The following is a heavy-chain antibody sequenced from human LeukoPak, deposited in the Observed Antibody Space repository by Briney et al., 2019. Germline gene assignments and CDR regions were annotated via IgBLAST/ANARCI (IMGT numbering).Heavy chain of an antibody. CDR3: ARDSYGGNWSLGY. CDR1: GYTFTSYG. D-gene: IGHD4-23*01. J-gene: IGHJ4*02. Sequence: ASVKVSCKASGYTFTSYGISWVRQAPGQGLEWMGWVNPNTGGTNYAQMFQGRVTMTRDTSISTAYMELSTLTSDDTAVYYCARDSYGGNWSLGYWGQGTLVTVSS. V-gene: IGHV1-2*02. CDR2: VNPNTGGT.